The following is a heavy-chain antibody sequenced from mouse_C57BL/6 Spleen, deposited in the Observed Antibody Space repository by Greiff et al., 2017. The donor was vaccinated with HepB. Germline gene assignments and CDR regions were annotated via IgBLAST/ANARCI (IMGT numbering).Heavy chain of an antibody. J-gene: IGHJ3*01. Sequence: EVQGVESGGGLVKPGGSLKLSCAASGFTFSSYAMSWVRQTPEKRLEWVATISDGGSYTYYPDNVKGRFTISRDNAKNNLYLQMSHLKSEDTAMYYCASYYLAYWGQGTLVTVSA. V-gene: IGHV5-4*01. D-gene: IGHD2-1*01. CDR3: ASYYLAY. CDR1: GFTFSSYA. CDR2: ISDGGSYT.